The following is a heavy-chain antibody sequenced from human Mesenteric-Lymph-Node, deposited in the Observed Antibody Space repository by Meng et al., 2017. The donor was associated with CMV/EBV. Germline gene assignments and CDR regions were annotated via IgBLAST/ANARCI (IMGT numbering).Heavy chain of an antibody. V-gene: IGHV4-61*01. CDR1: GGSVSTGSYY. CDR2: IYYSGST. Sequence: SETLSLTCTVSGGSVSTGSYYWTWIRQPPGKGLEWIGYIYYSGSTNYNPSLKSRVTISVDTSKNQFSLKLSSVTAADTAVYYCARGYSSSWSYYFDYWGQGTLVTVSS. CDR3: ARGYSSSWSYYFDY. J-gene: IGHJ4*02. D-gene: IGHD6-13*01.